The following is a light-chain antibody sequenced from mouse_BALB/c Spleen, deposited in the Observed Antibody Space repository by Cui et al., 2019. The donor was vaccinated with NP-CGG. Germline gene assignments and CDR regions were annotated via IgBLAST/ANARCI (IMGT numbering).Light chain of an antibody. CDR3: ALWYSNHWV. CDR1: TGAVTTSNY. J-gene: IGLJ1*01. V-gene: IGLV1*01. CDR2: GTN. Sequence: QAVVTQESALTTSPGETVTLTCRSSTGAVTTSNYANWVQEKPDHLSTGLIGGTNNRAPGVPARFSGSLIGDKAALTIIGAQTEDEAIYFCALWYSNHWVFGGGTKLTVL.